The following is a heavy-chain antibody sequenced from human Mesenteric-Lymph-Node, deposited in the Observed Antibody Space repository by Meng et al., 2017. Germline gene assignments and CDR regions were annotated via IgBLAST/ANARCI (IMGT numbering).Heavy chain of an antibody. V-gene: IGHV3-11*04. Sequence: GESLKISCAASGFTVSSNYMSWIRQAPGKGLEWVSYISSSGSTIYYADSVKGRFTISRDNAKNSLYLQMNSLRAEDTAVYYCARGLLWFGEFDPDNWFDPWGQGTLVTVSS. J-gene: IGHJ5*02. CDR1: GFTVSSNY. D-gene: IGHD3-10*01. CDR2: ISSSGSTI. CDR3: ARGLLWFGEFDPDNWFDP.